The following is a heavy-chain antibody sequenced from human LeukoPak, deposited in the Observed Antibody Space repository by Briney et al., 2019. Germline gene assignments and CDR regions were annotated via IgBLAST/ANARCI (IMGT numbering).Heavy chain of an antibody. D-gene: IGHD3-10*01. Sequence: ASVKVSCKASGYTFTSYAISWVRQAPGQGLEWMGGIIPIFGTANYAQKFQGRVTITADKSTSTAYMELSSLRSEDTAVYYCARRSGSYYFEMMDIQYYFDYWGQGTLVTVSS. CDR1: GYTFTSYA. V-gene: IGHV1-69*06. J-gene: IGHJ4*02. CDR3: ARRSGSYYFEMMDIQYYFDY. CDR2: IIPIFGTA.